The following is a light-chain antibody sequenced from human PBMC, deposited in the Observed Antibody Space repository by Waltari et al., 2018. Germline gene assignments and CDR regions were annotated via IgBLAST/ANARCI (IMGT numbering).Light chain of an antibody. V-gene: IGLV2-11*01. CDR2: EVS. CDR1: TSDIGGYNR. CDR3: SSYAGSNTLV. Sequence: QAALTQPHSMSGSPGQSVTISCTGPTSDIGGYNRVPWYQQHPGKAPKLMIFEVSQRPSGVSDRFSGSKSGNTASLTISGLQAEDEADYYCSSYAGSNTLVFGGGTRLTVL. J-gene: IGLJ2*01.